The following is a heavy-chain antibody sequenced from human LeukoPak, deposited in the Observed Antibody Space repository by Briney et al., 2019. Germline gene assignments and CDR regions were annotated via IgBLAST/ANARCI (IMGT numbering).Heavy chain of an antibody. CDR1: GYSISSGYH. V-gene: IGHV4-38-2*02. CDR2: IYHSGST. CDR3: ARDLGIQLWLSPFDY. J-gene: IGHJ4*02. D-gene: IGHD5-18*01. Sequence: SETLSLTCTVSGYSISSGYHWGWIRQPPGKGLEWIGSIYHSGSTYYNPSLKSRVTISVDTSKNQFSLKLSSVTAADTAVYYCARDLGIQLWLSPFDYWGQGTLVTVSS.